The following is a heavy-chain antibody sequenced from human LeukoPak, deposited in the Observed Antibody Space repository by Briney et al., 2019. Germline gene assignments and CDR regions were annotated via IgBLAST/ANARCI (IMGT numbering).Heavy chain of an antibody. Sequence: GGSLRLSCAASGFTFDDYAMHWVRQAPGKGLEWVSGISWNSGSIGYADSVKGRFTISRDNAKNSLYLQMNSLRAEDTALYYCAKELGGKVGKSVFDYWGQGTLVTVSS. V-gene: IGHV3-9*01. D-gene: IGHD4-23*01. CDR2: ISWNSGSI. CDR1: GFTFDDYA. CDR3: AKELGGKVGKSVFDY. J-gene: IGHJ4*02.